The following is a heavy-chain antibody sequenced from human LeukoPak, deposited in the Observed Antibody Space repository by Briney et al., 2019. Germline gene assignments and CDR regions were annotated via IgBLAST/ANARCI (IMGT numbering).Heavy chain of an antibody. Sequence: SETLSLTCAVYGGSFSGYYWSWIRQPPGKGLEWIGEINHSGSTNYNPSLKSRVTISVDRSKNQFSLKLSPVTAADTAVYYCARGPAGGDVYYYYYYGMDVWGQGTTVTVSS. CDR1: GGSFSGYY. CDR3: ARGPAGGDVYYYYYYGMDV. CDR2: INHSGST. V-gene: IGHV4-34*01. J-gene: IGHJ6*02. D-gene: IGHD4-17*01.